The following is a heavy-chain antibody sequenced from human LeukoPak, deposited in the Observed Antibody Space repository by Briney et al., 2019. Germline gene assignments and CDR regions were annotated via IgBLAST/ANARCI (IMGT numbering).Heavy chain of an antibody. CDR2: IKQDGSEK. J-gene: IGHJ6*02. Sequence: GGSLRLSCAASGFTFSSYWMSWVRQAPGKGLEWVANIKQDGSEKYYVDSVKGRFTISRDNAKNSLCLQMNSLRAEDTAVYYCAREPGRRPGGFWSGYYTPLYYYYGMDVWGQGTTVTVSS. V-gene: IGHV3-7*01. CDR1: GFTFSSYW. CDR3: AREPGRRPGGFWSGYYTPLYYYYGMDV. D-gene: IGHD3-3*01.